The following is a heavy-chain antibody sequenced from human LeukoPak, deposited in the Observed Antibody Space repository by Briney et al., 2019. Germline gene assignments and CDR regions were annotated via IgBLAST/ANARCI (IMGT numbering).Heavy chain of an antibody. CDR3: AKDQGTLFGELLSEDY. CDR1: GFTFSSYS. CDR2: ISSSSSYI. J-gene: IGHJ4*02. D-gene: IGHD3-10*01. Sequence: GGSLRLSCAASGFTFSSYSMNWVRQAPGKGLEWVSSISSSSSYIYYADSVKGRFTISRDNAKNSLYLQMNSLRAEDTAVYYCAKDQGTLFGELLSEDYWGQGTLVTVSS. V-gene: IGHV3-21*01.